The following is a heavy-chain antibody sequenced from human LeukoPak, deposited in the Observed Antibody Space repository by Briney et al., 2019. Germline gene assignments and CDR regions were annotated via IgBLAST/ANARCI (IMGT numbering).Heavy chain of an antibody. V-gene: IGHV4-59*08. Sequence: PSETLSLTCTVSGGSISSYYWSWIRQPPGKGLEWIGYIYYSGSTNYNPSLKSRVTISVDTSKNQFSLELSSVTAADTAVYYCARLSSLVDAFDIWGQGTMVTVSS. CDR2: IYYSGST. D-gene: IGHD2-8*02. CDR3: ARLSSLVDAFDI. J-gene: IGHJ3*02. CDR1: GGSISSYY.